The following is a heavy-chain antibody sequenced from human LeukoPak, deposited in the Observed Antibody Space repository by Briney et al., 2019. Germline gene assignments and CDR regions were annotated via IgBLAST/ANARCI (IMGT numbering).Heavy chain of an antibody. J-gene: IGHJ4*02. V-gene: IGHV4-39*01. CDR1: LGSISSSSYY. CDR3: ARRDYVDYFDY. D-gene: IGHD4-17*01. CDR2: IYYSGST. Sequence: PESLSLTCTHPLGSISSSSYYWGWTRQPPGKGLEWIGHIYYSGSTNYNPSLKTRSTTSVETPKNQFSLKLSSVTAAHTAVYNRARRDYVDYFDYWGQGTLVTVSS.